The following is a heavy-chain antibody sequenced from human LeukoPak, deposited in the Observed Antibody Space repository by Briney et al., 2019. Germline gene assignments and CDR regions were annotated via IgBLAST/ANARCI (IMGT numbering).Heavy chain of an antibody. CDR2: SIPIFGTA. V-gene: IGHV1-69*13. J-gene: IGHJ3*02. Sequence: SVKVSCKASGGTFSSYAISWVRQAPGQGLEWMGGSIPIFGTANYAQKFQGRVTITADESTSTAYMELSSLRSEDTAVYYCARDRGGYDAFDIWGQGTMVTVSS. CDR1: GGTFSSYA. D-gene: IGHD5-12*01. CDR3: ARDRGGYDAFDI.